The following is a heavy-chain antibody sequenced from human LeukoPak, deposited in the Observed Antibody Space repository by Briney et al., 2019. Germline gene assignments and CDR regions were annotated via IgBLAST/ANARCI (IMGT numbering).Heavy chain of an antibody. CDR3: ARVKQQLVRGLFDY. J-gene: IGHJ4*02. D-gene: IGHD6-13*01. CDR1: GGSFSGYY. CDR2: INHSGST. Sequence: PSETLSLTCAVYGGSFSGYYWSWIRQPPGKGLEWIGEINHSGSTNYNPSLKSRVTISVDTSKNQFSLKLSSVTAADTAVYYCARVKQQLVRGLFDYWAREPWSPSLQ. V-gene: IGHV4-34*01.